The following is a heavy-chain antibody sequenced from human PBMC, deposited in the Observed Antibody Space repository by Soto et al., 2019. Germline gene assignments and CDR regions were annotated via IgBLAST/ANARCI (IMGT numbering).Heavy chain of an antibody. V-gene: IGHV5-51*01. D-gene: IGHD5-12*01. CDR2: IYPGDSAT. J-gene: IGHJ6*02. CDR3: ARTLYSGYDPRSYCYYVMDV. CDR1: GYSFTSYW. Sequence: PGESLTISCKGCGYSFTSYWIGWVRQMSGKDLEWMGIIYPGDSATRYSPSFQVQVTISADKSISTAYLQWSSLKASDTAMYYCARTLYSGYDPRSYCYYVMDVWGHWTTVTGS.